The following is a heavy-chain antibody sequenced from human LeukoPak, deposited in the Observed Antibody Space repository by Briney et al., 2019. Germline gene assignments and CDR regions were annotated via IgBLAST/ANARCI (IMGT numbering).Heavy chain of an antibody. Sequence: SETLSLTCTVSGGSISSYYWSWIWQPSGKGLEWIGYIYYSGSTNYNPSLKSRVTISVDTSKNQFSLKLSSVTAADTAVYYCARDEWWSSPFDPWGQGTLVTVSS. CDR2: IYYSGST. CDR3: ARDEWWSSPFDP. V-gene: IGHV4-59*01. CDR1: GGSISSYY. D-gene: IGHD2-15*01. J-gene: IGHJ5*02.